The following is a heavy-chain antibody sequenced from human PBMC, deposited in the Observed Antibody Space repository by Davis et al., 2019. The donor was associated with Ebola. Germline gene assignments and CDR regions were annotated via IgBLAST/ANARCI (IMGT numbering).Heavy chain of an antibody. CDR3: AKKHDLYFDY. D-gene: IGHD3/OR15-3a*01. CDR2: IWYDGSNK. V-gene: IGHV3-33*06. CDR1: GFTFSSYG. Sequence: GESLKISCAASGFTFSSYGMHWVRQAPGKGLEWVAVIWYDGSNKYYADSVKGRFTISRDNSKNTLYLQMNSLRAEDTAVYYCAKKHDLYFDYWGQGTLVTVSS. J-gene: IGHJ4*02.